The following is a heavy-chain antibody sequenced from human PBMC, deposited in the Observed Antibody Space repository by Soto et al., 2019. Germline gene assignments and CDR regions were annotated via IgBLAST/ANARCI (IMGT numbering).Heavy chain of an antibody. V-gene: IGHV1-69*01. Sequence: QVHLVQSGAEMKRAGSSVRVSCKGLGGTISSDAISWVRQAPGRGLEWLGGILPVMGAPNYGQRVQGRITTTADESTNTTYMEISSLRPEDTAIYYCARVQRYYSRTGSATDYGMDVWCQGTTVTVSS. CDR1: GGTISSDA. CDR3: ARVQRYYSRTGSATDYGMDV. J-gene: IGHJ6*02. D-gene: IGHD3-9*01. CDR2: ILPVMGAP.